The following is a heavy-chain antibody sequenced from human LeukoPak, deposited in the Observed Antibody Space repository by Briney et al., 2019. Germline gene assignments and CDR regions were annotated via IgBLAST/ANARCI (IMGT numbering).Heavy chain of an antibody. Sequence: SETLSLTCAVYGGSFSGYYWSWIRQPPGKGLEWIGETNHSGSTNYNPSLKSRVTILVDTSKNQFSLKLSSVTAADTAVYYCARGRMTKIQLWPYMDVWGKGTTVTVSS. CDR3: ARGRMTKIQLWPYMDV. V-gene: IGHV4-34*01. D-gene: IGHD5-18*01. CDR2: TNHSGST. CDR1: GGSFSGYY. J-gene: IGHJ6*03.